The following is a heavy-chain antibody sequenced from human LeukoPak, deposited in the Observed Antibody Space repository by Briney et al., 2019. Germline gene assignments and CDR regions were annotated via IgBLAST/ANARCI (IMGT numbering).Heavy chain of an antibody. Sequence: KASETLSLTCTVSGGSISSSSYYWGWIRQPPGKGLEWIGSIYYSGSTYYNPSLKSRVTISVDTSKNQFSLKLSSVTAADTAVYYCARRVKYYYYYYMDVWGKGTTVTISS. CDR2: IYYSGST. J-gene: IGHJ6*03. V-gene: IGHV4-39*07. CDR1: GGSISSSSYY. D-gene: IGHD2-21*01. CDR3: ARRVKYYYYYYMDV.